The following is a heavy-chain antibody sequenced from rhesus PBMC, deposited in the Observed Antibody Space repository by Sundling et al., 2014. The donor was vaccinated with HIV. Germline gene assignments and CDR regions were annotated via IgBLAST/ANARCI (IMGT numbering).Heavy chain of an antibody. CDR2: IYWDDDK. D-gene: IGHD3-16*01. CDR1: GFSLSTSGMG. V-gene: IGHV2S1*01. CDR3: ARVVNTVVVVIAFDY. J-gene: IGHJ4*01. Sequence: QVTLKESGPALVKPTQTLTLTCTFSGFSLSTSGMGVGWIRQAPGKALEWLASIYWDDDKYHSTILKSRLTISKDTSKNQVVLTLTNMDPVDTATYYCARVVNTVVVVIAFDYWGQGVLVTVSS.